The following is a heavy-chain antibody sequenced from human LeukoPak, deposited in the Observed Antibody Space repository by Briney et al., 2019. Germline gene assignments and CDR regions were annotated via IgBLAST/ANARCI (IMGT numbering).Heavy chain of an antibody. CDR1: GGSISSYY. V-gene: IGHV4-59*01. J-gene: IGHJ4*02. CDR3: ARARDYYDSSGLDY. Sequence: SETLSLTCTVSGGSISSYYWSWIRQPPGKGLEWIGYIYYSGSTNYNPSLKSRVTISVAPSKNQFSLKLSSVTAADTAVYYCARARDYYDSSGLDYWGQGTLVTVSS. D-gene: IGHD3-22*01. CDR2: IYYSGST.